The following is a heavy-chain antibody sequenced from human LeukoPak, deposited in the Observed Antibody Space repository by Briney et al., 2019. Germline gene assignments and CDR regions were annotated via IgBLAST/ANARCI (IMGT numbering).Heavy chain of an antibody. CDR2: ISYDGSNK. V-gene: IGHV3-30-3*01. J-gene: IGHJ3*02. Sequence: GGSLRLSCAASGFTFSSYAMHWVRQAPGKGLEWVAVISYDGSNKYYADSVKGRFTISRDNSKNTLYLQMNSLRAEDTAVYYCARERPPNLFWSGYYTGRDRAFDIWGQGTMVTVSS. D-gene: IGHD3-3*01. CDR3: ARERPPNLFWSGYYTGRDRAFDI. CDR1: GFTFSSYA.